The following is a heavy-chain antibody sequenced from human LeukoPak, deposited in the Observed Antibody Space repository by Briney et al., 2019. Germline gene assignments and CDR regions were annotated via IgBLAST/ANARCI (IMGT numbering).Heavy chain of an antibody. D-gene: IGHD4-23*01. Sequence: GGSLRLSCAASGLTVSSYMSWVRQAPGKGLEWVSVIYSGGSIYYADSVKGRFTISRDKSKNTLYLQMNSLRAVDTAAYYCARPPYGGVDYWGQGTLVTVSS. CDR2: IYSGGSI. CDR3: ARPPYGGVDY. J-gene: IGHJ4*02. V-gene: IGHV3-66*04. CDR1: GLTVSSY.